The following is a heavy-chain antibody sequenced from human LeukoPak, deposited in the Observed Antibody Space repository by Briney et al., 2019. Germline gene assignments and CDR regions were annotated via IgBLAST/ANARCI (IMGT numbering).Heavy chain of an antibody. CDR3: ARDRRYYYDSSGYSSALDY. CDR1: GFTFSSYW. J-gene: IGHJ4*02. CDR2: ISGDGRNI. Sequence: GGSLRLSCVASGFTFSSYWMHWVRQDPRKGLVWVSRISGDGRNINYADSVRGRFTISRDNAKNTLYLQMNTLRVEDTAVYYCARDRRYYYDSSGYSSALDYWGQGTLVTVSS. V-gene: IGHV3-74*01. D-gene: IGHD3-22*01.